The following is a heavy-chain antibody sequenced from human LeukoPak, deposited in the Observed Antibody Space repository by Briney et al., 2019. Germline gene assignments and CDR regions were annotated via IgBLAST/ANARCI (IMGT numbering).Heavy chain of an antibody. CDR2: IYHSGST. J-gene: IGHJ3*02. CDR1: GGSISSGGYY. Sequence: SETLSLTCTVSGGSISSGGYYWSWIRQRPGKGLEWIGYIYHSGSTYYNPSLKSRVTISVDRSKNQFSLKLSSVTAADTAVYYCARDPRLPGFDAFDIWGQGTMVTVSS. CDR3: ARDPRLPGFDAFDI. D-gene: IGHD3-9*01. V-gene: IGHV4-30-2*01.